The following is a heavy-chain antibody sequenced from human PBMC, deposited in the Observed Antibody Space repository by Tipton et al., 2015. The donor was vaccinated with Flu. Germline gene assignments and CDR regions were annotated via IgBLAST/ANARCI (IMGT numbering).Heavy chain of an antibody. J-gene: IGHJ4*02. Sequence: TLSLTCTVSGGSISSSSYYWGWIRQPPGKGLEWIGSIYYSGNTFSIPSLKSRVTISIDTSKNQFSLKLTSVTAADTAVYYCARAVGYDRGYYFDSWGQGTLVTVSS. CDR2: IYYSGNT. CDR3: ARAVGYDRGYYFDS. D-gene: IGHD2-15*01. V-gene: IGHV4-39*07. CDR1: GGSISSSSYY.